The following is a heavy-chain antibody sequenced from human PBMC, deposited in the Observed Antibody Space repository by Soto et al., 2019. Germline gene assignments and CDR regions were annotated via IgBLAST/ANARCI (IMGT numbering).Heavy chain of an antibody. CDR1: GYSFSDYD. CDR2: MNPNSGNT. J-gene: IGHJ5*02. CDR3: ARDNRYNWNDEGWFDP. D-gene: IGHD1-20*01. Sequence: QVQLVQSGAEVKKPGASVKVSCKASGYSFSDYDINWVRQATGQGPEWLGWMNPNSGNTGYAQKFQSIVTMTRSTSINTAYMEVSSLGSEDPAVYYCARDNRYNWNDEGWFDPWGQGTLVTVSS. V-gene: IGHV1-8*01.